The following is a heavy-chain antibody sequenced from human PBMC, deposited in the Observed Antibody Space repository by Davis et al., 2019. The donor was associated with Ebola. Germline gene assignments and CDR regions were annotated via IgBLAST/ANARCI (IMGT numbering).Heavy chain of an antibody. Sequence: PGGSLRLSCAASGFTFSSYEMNWVRQAPGKGLEWVSYISSSGSTIYYADSVKGRFTISRDNAKNSLYLQMNSLRAEDTAVYYCATPYSSSWYGDYWGQGTLVTVSS. J-gene: IGHJ4*02. CDR3: ATPYSSSWYGDY. CDR2: ISSSGSTI. CDR1: GFTFSSYE. D-gene: IGHD6-13*01. V-gene: IGHV3-48*03.